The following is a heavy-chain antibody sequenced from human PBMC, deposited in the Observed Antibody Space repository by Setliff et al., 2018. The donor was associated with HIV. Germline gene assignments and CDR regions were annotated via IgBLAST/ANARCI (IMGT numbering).Heavy chain of an antibody. CDR1: GGSISSYY. Sequence: KASETLSLTCTVSGGSISSYYWSWIRQPAGKGLEWIGRIYTSGRTNYNPSPKSRVTMSVDTSKNQFSLKLSSVTAADTAVYYCARSFTYNFWSGLAGDAFDIWGQGTMVTVSS. CDR2: IYTSGRT. V-gene: IGHV4-4*07. J-gene: IGHJ3*02. CDR3: ARSFTYNFWSGLAGDAFDI. D-gene: IGHD3-3*01.